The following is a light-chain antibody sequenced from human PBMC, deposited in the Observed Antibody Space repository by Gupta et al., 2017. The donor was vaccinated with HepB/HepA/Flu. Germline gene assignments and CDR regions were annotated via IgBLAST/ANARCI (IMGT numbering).Light chain of an antibody. V-gene: IGLV1-40*01. Sequence: SVLTQPPSVSGAPGQRVTISCTGSSPNIEAGYDVHWYQQLPGTAPNLLIYGNSNRPSGGPDRFSGSKSGTSASLAITGLQAEDEADYYCQSYDSSLSVYVVFGGGTKLTVI. CDR1: SPNIEAGYD. CDR3: QSYDSSLSVYVV. J-gene: IGLJ2*01. CDR2: GNS.